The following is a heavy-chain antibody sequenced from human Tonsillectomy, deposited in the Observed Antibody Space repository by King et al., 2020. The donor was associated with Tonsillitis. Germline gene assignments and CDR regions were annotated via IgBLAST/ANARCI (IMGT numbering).Heavy chain of an antibody. J-gene: IGHJ6*02. CDR2: ISWNSGSI. CDR3: AKDRRPYDMDV. V-gene: IGHV3-9*01. Sequence: VQLVESGGGLVQPGRSLRLSCVASGFTFDDYTMHWVRQAPGKGLEWVSSISWNSGSIDYVDSVKGRFTISRDNAKNSLYLQMNSLRGEDTALYYCAKDRRPYDMDVWGQGTTVTVSS. CDR1: GFTFDDYT.